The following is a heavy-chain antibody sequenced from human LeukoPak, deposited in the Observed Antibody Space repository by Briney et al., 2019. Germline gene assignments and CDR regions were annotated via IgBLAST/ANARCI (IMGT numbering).Heavy chain of an antibody. J-gene: IGHJ4*02. V-gene: IGHV3-48*01. CDR1: GFSFSAYS. D-gene: IGHD2-2*01. CDR2: IRSSSTTI. Sequence: GGSPRLSCEASGFSFSAYSMSWVRQAPGKGLEWISYIRSSSTTIYYADSVKGRFTISRDNAENSVYLQMNSLRVEDTAVYFCARDSRSHCGTDACYGPYFDYWGQGILVAVSS. CDR3: ARDSRSHCGTDACYGPYFDY.